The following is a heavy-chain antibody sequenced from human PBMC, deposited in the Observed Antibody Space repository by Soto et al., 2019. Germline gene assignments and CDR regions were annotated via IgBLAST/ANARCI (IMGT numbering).Heavy chain of an antibody. CDR2: IYPGDSDT. V-gene: IGHV5-51*01. Sequence: GESLKISCKGSGYSFTSYWIGWVRQMPGKGLEWMGIIYPGDSDTRYSPSFQGQVTISADKSISTAYLQWSSLKASDTAMYYCATQSYGDYSYYYYGMDVWGQGTTVTVSS. CDR3: ATQSYGDYSYYYYGMDV. J-gene: IGHJ6*02. CDR1: GYSFTSYW. D-gene: IGHD4-17*01.